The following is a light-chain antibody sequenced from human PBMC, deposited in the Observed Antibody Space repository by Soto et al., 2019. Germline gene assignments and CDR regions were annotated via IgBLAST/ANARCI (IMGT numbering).Light chain of an antibody. Sequence: EVVLTQSPATLSVSPGEGVTLSCRASQGISGTLAWYQHKPGQTPRLLIHGTSTRAAGIPARFSGSRSGTDFTLTITSLQSEDFAISYCQRYDNWPLTFGGGTKVESK. CDR3: QRYDNWPLT. CDR1: QGISGT. V-gene: IGKV3-15*01. J-gene: IGKJ4*01. CDR2: GTS.